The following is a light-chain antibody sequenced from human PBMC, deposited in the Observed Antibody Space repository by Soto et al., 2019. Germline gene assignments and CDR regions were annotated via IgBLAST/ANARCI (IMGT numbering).Light chain of an antibody. J-gene: IGKJ4*01. V-gene: IGKV3-11*01. CDR2: DAS. Sequence: EIVLTQSPATLSLSPGERATLSCRASQSVSSYLAWYQQKPGQAPRLLIYDASNRATGIPARFSGSESVTDLTLTISSREPEDFAVYYFQQRSNWTLLTFGGGTKVEIK. CDR1: QSVSSY. CDR3: QQRSNWTLLT.